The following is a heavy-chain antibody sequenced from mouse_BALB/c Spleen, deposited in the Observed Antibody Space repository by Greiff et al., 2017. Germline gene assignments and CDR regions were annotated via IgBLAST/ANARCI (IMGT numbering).Heavy chain of an antibody. Sequence: EVKLMESGGGLVQPGGSRKLSCAASGFTFSSFGMHWVRQAPEKGLEWVAYISSGSSTIYYADTVKGRFTISRDNPKNTLFLQMTSLRSEDTAMYYCARANWDEGAWFAYWGQGTLVTVSA. CDR2: ISSGSSTI. CDR1: GFTFSSFG. V-gene: IGHV5-17*02. CDR3: ARANWDEGAWFAY. J-gene: IGHJ3*01. D-gene: IGHD4-1*02.